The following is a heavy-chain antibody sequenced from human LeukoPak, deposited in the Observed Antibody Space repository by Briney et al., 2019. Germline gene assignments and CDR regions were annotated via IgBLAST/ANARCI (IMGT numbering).Heavy chain of an antibody. J-gene: IGHJ4*02. D-gene: IGHD4-11*01. Sequence: GGSLRLSCAASGFTFSSSAMNWVRQAPGKGLEWVSSINNVGSHIYYAGPVRGRFTISRDNAKNLLYLQMDSLRAEDTAVYYCARDPTQYLRYGYFDYWGQGTLVTVSS. CDR3: ARDPTQYLRYGYFDY. V-gene: IGHV3-21*01. CDR1: GFTFSSSA. CDR2: INNVGSHI.